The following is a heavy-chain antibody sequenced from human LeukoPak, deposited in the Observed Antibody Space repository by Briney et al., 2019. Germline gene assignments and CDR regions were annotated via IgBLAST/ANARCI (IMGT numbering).Heavy chain of an antibody. V-gene: IGHV3-53*01. CDR1: GFTVSSNY. J-gene: IGHJ6*02. D-gene: IGHD3-10*01. Sequence: PGGSLRLPCAASGFTVSSNYMSWVRQAPGKGLEWVSVIYSGGSTYYADSVKGRFTISRDNSKNTLYLQMNSLRAEDTAVYYCARASWFGEYYGMDVWGQGTTVTVSS. CDR2: IYSGGST. CDR3: ARASWFGEYYGMDV.